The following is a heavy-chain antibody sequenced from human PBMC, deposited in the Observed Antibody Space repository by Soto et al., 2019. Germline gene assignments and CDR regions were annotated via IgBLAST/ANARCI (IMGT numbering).Heavy chain of an antibody. J-gene: IGHJ4*02. Sequence: QVQLVQSGAEVKKPGSSVKVSCKASGGTFSSYAISWVRQAPGQGLECMGGIIHIFGTANYAQKFQGRVTIAGDESMSKAYRDLSSLRSEDTVVYYCARPSGYSRGWYGDYWGEGTLVIGS. CDR2: IIHIFGTA. V-gene: IGHV1-69*01. CDR1: GGTFSSYA. D-gene: IGHD6-19*01. CDR3: ARPSGYSRGWYGDY.